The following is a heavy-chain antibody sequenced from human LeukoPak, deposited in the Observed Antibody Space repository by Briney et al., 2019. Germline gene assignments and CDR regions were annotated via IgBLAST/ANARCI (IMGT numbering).Heavy chain of an antibody. CDR3: AKGYYDILTDYFHNWFNP. V-gene: IGHV3-23*01. Sequence: QPGGSLRLSCAASGFTFSSYAVSWVRQAPGVGLEWVSTISGRGGSTFYADSVKGRFTISRDNSKNTLYLQVNSLRADDTAVYYCAKGYYDILTDYFHNWFNPWGQGTLVIVSS. J-gene: IGHJ5*02. D-gene: IGHD3-9*01. CDR2: ISGRGGST. CDR1: GFTFSSYA.